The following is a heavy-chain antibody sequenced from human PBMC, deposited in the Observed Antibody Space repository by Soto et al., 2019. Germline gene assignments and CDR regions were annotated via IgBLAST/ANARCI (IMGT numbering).Heavy chain of an antibody. J-gene: IGHJ1*01. D-gene: IGHD2-15*01. CDR3: AHDVVVVAASPAEYFQH. V-gene: IGHV2-5*02. Sequence: QITLKESGPTLVKPTQTLTLTCTFSGFSLSTSGVGVGWIRQPPGKALEWLALIYWDDDKRYSPSLKSRLAIKKDTSKPQVVLTMTNMDPVDTATYYCAHDVVVVAASPAEYFQHWGQGTLVTVSS. CDR2: IYWDDDK. CDR1: GFSLSTSGVG.